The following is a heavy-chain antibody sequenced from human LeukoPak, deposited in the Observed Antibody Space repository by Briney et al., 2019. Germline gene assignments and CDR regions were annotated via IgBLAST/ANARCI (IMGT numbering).Heavy chain of an antibody. CDR2: ISSGSSYI. Sequence: GGSLRLSCAASGFTFSNYYMNWVRQAPGKGLGWVSSISSGSSYIYYADSLKGRFTISRDNAKNSLYLQMNSLRAEDTAVYYCATGVRGYNSALDYWGQGTLVTVSP. CDR1: GFTFSNYY. J-gene: IGHJ4*02. D-gene: IGHD6-19*01. V-gene: IGHV3-21*01. CDR3: ATGVRGYNSALDY.